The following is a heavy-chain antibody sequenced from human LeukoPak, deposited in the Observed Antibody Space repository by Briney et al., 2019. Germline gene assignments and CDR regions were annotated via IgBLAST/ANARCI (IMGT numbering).Heavy chain of an antibody. V-gene: IGHV4-39*07. Sequence: SETLSLTCTVSGGSVSSSYYYWGWIRQPPGKGLEWIGSIYYSGSTYYNPSLKSRVTISLDTSKNQFSLKLSSVTAADTAVYYCARASQAYYYDSSGYYYAPLLDYWGQGTLVTVSP. J-gene: IGHJ4*02. CDR2: IYYSGST. D-gene: IGHD3-22*01. CDR1: GGSVSSSYYY. CDR3: ARASQAYYYDSSGYYYAPLLDY.